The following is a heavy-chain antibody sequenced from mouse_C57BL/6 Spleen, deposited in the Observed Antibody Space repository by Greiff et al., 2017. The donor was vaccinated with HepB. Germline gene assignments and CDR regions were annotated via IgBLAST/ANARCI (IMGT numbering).Heavy chain of an antibody. D-gene: IGHD1-1*01. Sequence: QVKLQQSGAELVKAGASVKMSCKASGYTFTSNWMHWVKQRLGQGLEGFEETNPTNGRTYYNEKFKSKATLTVDKSSSTAYMLLSGPTFEDSAVYYCARIKKIVATYFDYWGQGTTLTVSS. V-gene: IGHV1S81*02. CDR2: TNPTNGRT. J-gene: IGHJ2*01. CDR1: GYTFTSNW. CDR3: ARIKKIVATYFDY.